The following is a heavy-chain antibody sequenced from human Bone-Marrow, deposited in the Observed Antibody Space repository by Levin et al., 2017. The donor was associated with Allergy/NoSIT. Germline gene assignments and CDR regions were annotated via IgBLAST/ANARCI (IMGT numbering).Heavy chain of an antibody. CDR1: GFTISSNY. CDR3: ARVSYGLESRRSYDY. V-gene: IGHV3-66*01. CDR2: IYSSGRT. D-gene: IGHD2/OR15-2a*01. Sequence: GGSLRLSCAASGFTISSNYMSWVRQAPGKGLEWVSVIYSSGRTYDADSVRGRFTISRDSFTNTLYLQMESLRAEDTAVYYCARVSYGLESRRSYDYWGQGTLVTVSS. J-gene: IGHJ4*02.